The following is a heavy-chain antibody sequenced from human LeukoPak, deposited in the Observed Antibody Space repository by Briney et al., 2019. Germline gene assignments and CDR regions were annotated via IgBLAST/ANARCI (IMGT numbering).Heavy chain of an antibody. CDR3: AKSLWFGELGLPNWFDP. J-gene: IGHJ5*02. Sequence: PGGSLRLSCAASGFTFSSYGMHWVRQAPGKGLEWVAFIRYDGSNKYYADSVKGRFTISRDNSKNTLYLQMNSLGAEDTAVYYCAKSLWFGELGLPNWFDPWGQGTLVTVSS. D-gene: IGHD3-10*01. CDR1: GFTFSSYG. CDR2: IRYDGSNK. V-gene: IGHV3-30*02.